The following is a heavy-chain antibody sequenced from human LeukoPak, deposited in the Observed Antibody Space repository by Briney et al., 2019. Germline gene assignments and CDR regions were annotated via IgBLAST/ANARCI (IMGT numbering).Heavy chain of an antibody. D-gene: IGHD3-3*01. CDR3: AKDTIKYYDFWSGYSVDY. J-gene: IGHJ4*02. V-gene: IGHV3-43*02. CDR1: GFTFDDYA. Sequence: GGSLRLSCAASGFTFDDYAMHWVRQAPGKGLEWVSLISGDGGCTYYADSVKGRFTISRDNSKNSLYLQMNSLRTEDTALYYCAKDTIKYYDFWSGYSVDYWGQGTLVTVSS. CDR2: ISGDGGCT.